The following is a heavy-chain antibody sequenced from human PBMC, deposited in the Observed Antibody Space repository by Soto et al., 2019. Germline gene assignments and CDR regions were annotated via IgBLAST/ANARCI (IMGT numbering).Heavy chain of an antibody. D-gene: IGHD3-16*01. J-gene: IGHJ6*03. CDR3: ARHPDVALTFVGVGLVAGYYYYYYYMDV. CDR2: IYYSGST. Sequence: SETLSLTCTVSGGSISSSSYYWGWIRQPPGKGLEWIGSIYYSGSTYYNPSLKSRVTISVDTSKNQFSLKLSSVTAAYTAVYYCARHPDVALTFVGVGLVAGYYYYYYYMDVWGKGTTVTVSS. V-gene: IGHV4-39*01. CDR1: GGSISSSSYY.